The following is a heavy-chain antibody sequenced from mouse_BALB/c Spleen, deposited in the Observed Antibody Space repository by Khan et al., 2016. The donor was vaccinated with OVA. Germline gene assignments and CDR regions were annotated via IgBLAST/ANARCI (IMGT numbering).Heavy chain of an antibody. CDR1: GFTFSSFG. CDR2: ISSGSNTT. CDR3: ARDSYGYMGYFDY. D-gene: IGHD1-2*01. V-gene: IGHV5-17*02. Sequence: EVELVESGGGLVQPGGSRKLSCAASGFTFSSFGMHWVRQAPEKGLEWVAYISSGSNTTYYAATLKGRFTISRDNPKNTLFLQMTSLSSEDTAMYYCARDSYGYMGYFDYWGQGTTLTVSS. J-gene: IGHJ2*01.